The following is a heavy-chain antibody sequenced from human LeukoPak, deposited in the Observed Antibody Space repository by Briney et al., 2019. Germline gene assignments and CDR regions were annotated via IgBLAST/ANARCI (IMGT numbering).Heavy chain of an antibody. V-gene: IGHV4-39*01. CDR1: GGSISSSSYY. J-gene: IGHJ4*02. D-gene: IGHD3-10*01. CDR3: ARRGYGSGSYYPDY. CDR2: IYYSGST. Sequence: PSETLSLTCTVSGGSISSSSYYWGWIRQPPGQGLEWIGSIYYSGSTYYNPSLKSRVTISVDTSKNQFSLKLSSVTAADTAVYYCARRGYGSGSYYPDYWGQGTLVTVSS.